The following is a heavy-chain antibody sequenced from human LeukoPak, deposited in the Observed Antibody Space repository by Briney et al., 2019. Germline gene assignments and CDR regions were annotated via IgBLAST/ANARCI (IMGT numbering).Heavy chain of an antibody. D-gene: IGHD1-14*01. Sequence: PGGSLRLSCAASGFSFSRCGIHWVRQAPGKGLEWVAAISYDGSDKYYAESGKGRFTISRDNSKNTLYLQMNSLRADDTAVYYCANKPAGFDPWGQGTLVTVSS. J-gene: IGHJ5*02. CDR2: ISYDGSDK. CDR1: GFSFSRCG. CDR3: ANKPAGFDP. V-gene: IGHV3-30*18.